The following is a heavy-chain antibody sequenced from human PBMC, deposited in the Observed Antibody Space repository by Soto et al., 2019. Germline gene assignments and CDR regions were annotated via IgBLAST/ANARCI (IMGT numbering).Heavy chain of an antibody. D-gene: IGHD3-3*01. CDR1: GFTFSSYG. J-gene: IGHJ6*02. V-gene: IGHV3-30*18. CDR2: ISYDGSNK. CDR3: AKDQIFGVVIPRYYYYGMDV. Sequence: GGSLRLSCAASGFTFSSYGMHWVRQAPGKGLEWVAVISYDGSNKYYADSVKGRFTISRDNSKNTLYLQMNSLRAEDTAVYYCAKDQIFGVVIPRYYYYGMDVWGQGTTVTVSS.